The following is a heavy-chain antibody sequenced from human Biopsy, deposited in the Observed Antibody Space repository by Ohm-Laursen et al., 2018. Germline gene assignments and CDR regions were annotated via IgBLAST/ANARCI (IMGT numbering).Heavy chain of an antibody. J-gene: IGHJ6*02. CDR2: IMPAFGVV. D-gene: IGHD6-6*01. CDR1: GGNLRSYG. V-gene: IGHV1-69*13. Sequence: SVKVSCKASGGNLRSYGISWVRQAPGQGLEWMGGIMPAFGVVNYGQDFEGRVTIDADDSTTTVDLSSLTSEDTAVYYCARGEAARVNDNYRYRLDHWGQGTTVVVSS. CDR3: ARGEAARVNDNYRYRLDH.